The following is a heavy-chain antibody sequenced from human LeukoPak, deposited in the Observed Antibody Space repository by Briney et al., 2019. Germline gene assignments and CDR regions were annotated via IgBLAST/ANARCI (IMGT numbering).Heavy chain of an antibody. D-gene: IGHD5-18*01. Sequence: GGSLRLSCAASGFTVSSNYMSWVRQAPGKGLEWVSDIYSGGTTYYADSVKGRFTISRDNSKNTLHLQMNSLRAEDTAVYYCARDQYSYAHAAPWGQGTLVTVSS. V-gene: IGHV3-66*01. CDR3: ARDQYSYAHAAP. J-gene: IGHJ5*02. CDR2: IYSGGTT. CDR1: GFTVSSNY.